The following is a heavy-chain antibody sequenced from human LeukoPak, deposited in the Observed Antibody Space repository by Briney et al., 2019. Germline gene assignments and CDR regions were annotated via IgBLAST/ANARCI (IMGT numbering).Heavy chain of an antibody. Sequence: ASVKVSCKASGYTFTNYGISWVRQAPGQGLEWMGWISAYNGHTNYARKLQGRVTLTTDTSTSTAYMELRSLRSDDTPVYYCARGWSRYSSGWKYYFDYWGQGTLVTVSS. J-gene: IGHJ4*02. CDR3: ARGWSRYSSGWKYYFDY. CDR2: ISAYNGHT. V-gene: IGHV1-18*01. D-gene: IGHD6-19*01. CDR1: GYTFTNYG.